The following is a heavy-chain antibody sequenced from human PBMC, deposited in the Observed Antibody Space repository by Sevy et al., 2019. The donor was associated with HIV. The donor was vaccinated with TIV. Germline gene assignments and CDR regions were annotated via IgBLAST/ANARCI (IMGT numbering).Heavy chain of an antibody. CDR2: LYYSGVT. Sequence: SETLSLTCTVSGGSISSYYWSWIRQPPGKGLEWIGYLYYSGVTNYNPSLKSRVTISVDTSKNQFSLKLRSVTAADTAVYYCARAPTAPNGMDVWGQGTTVTVSS. V-gene: IGHV4-59*01. D-gene: IGHD1-1*01. CDR1: GGSISSYY. J-gene: IGHJ6*02. CDR3: ARAPTAPNGMDV.